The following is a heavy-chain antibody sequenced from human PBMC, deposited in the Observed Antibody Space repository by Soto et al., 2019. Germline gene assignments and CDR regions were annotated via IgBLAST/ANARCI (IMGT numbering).Heavy chain of an antibody. CDR2: IYWDDDK. CDR1: FFSLITSGVG. J-gene: IGHJ2*01. Sequence: XGPTLMIPPQTLTLTCTFSFFSLITSGVGVGWIRQPPGKALEWLALIYWDDDKRYGPSLKSRLTITKDTSKNQVVLTMTNMDPVDTATYYCAHIPRHDFWSGYSHSSYWYFDLCGRGTLVTVSS. D-gene: IGHD3-3*01. CDR3: AHIPRHDFWSGYSHSSYWYFDL. V-gene: IGHV2-5*05.